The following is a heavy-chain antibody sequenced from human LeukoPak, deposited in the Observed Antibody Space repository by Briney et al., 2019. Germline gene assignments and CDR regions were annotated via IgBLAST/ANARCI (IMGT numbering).Heavy chain of an antibody. D-gene: IGHD3-9*01. CDR2: ISWNSGSI. V-gene: IGHV3-9*01. J-gene: IGHJ4*02. CDR1: GFTFDDYA. Sequence: GGSLRLSCAASGFTFDDYAMHWVRQAPGKGLEWVSGISWNSGSIGYADSVKGRFTISRDNAKNSLYLQMNSLRPEDTAVYYCARGPDYDILADYFDYWGQGTLVTVSS. CDR3: ARGPDYDILADYFDY.